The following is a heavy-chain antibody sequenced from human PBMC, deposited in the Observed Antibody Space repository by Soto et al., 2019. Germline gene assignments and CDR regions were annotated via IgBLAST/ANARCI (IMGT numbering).Heavy chain of an antibody. V-gene: IGHV3-73*01. Sequence: GGSLRLSCAASGFTFSGSAMHWVRQASGKGLEWVGHIRSRSNNYATAYAASVTGRFTISRDDSKITPYLQMNSLKTEVTAVYYCTTDRLTTVTNWFDPWGQGTLVTVSS. D-gene: IGHD4-17*01. J-gene: IGHJ5*02. CDR1: GFTFSGSA. CDR3: TTDRLTTVTNWFDP. CDR2: IRSRSNNYAT.